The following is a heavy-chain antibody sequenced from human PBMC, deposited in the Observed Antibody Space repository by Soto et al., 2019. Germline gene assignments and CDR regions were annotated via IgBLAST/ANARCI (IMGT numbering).Heavy chain of an antibody. Sequence: SETLSLTCTFSGGSISSSSYYWGWIRQPPGKGLEWIGSIYYSGSTYYNPSLKSRVTISVDTSKNQFSLKLSSVTAADTAVYYCASPKIAFYNWYDPWGQGTLVTVSS. J-gene: IGHJ5*02. V-gene: IGHV4-39*01. D-gene: IGHD3-3*02. CDR1: GGSISSSSYY. CDR3: ASPKIAFYNWYDP. CDR2: IYYSGST.